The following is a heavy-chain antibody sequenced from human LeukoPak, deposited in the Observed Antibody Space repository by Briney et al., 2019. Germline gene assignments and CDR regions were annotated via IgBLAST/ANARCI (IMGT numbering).Heavy chain of an antibody. Sequence: SQTLSLTCTVSGGSISSGGYYWSWIRQHPGKGLEWIGYIYYSGSTYYNPSLKSRVTISVDTSKNQFSLKLSSVTAADTAVCYCARGVAAAGTADYWGQGTLVTVSS. CDR1: GGSISSGGYY. V-gene: IGHV4-31*03. CDR2: IYYSGST. CDR3: ARGVAAAGTADY. J-gene: IGHJ4*02. D-gene: IGHD6-13*01.